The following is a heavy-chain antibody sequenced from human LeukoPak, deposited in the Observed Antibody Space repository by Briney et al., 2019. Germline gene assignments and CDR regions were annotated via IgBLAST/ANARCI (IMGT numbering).Heavy chain of an antibody. CDR2: IYHSGST. J-gene: IGHJ4*02. D-gene: IGHD3-3*01. Sequence: PSETLSLTCAVSGYSISSGYYWGWIRQPPGKGLEWIGSIYHSGSTYYNPSLKSGVTISVDTSKNQFSLKLSSVTAADTAVYYCARPYYDFWRSYYFDYWGQGTLVTVSS. CDR1: GYSISSGYY. V-gene: IGHV4-38-2*01. CDR3: ARPYYDFWRSYYFDY.